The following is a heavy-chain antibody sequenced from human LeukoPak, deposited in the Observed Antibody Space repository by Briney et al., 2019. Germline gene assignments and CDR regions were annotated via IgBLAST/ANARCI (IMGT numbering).Heavy chain of an antibody. CDR1: GFTFSSYS. J-gene: IGHJ5*02. Sequence: GGSLRLSCAASGFTFSSYSMNWVRQAPGKGLEWVAVISYDGSNKYYADSVKGRFTISRDNSKNTLYLQMNSLRAEDTAVYYCAREGAARTYYDFWSGYYNWFDPWGQGTLVTVSS. D-gene: IGHD3-3*01. V-gene: IGHV3-30*05. CDR3: AREGAARTYYDFWSGYYNWFDP. CDR2: ISYDGSNK.